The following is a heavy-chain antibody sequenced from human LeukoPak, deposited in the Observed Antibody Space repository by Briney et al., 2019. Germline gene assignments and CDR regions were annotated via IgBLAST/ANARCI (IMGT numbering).Heavy chain of an antibody. D-gene: IGHD4-17*01. J-gene: IGHJ4*02. CDR2: IYYSGST. Sequence: SETLSLTCSVSGGSISSYFWSWIRQPPGKGLEWIGYIYYSGSTNYNPSLKSRVSISVDTSKNQFSLKLSSVTAADTAVYYCARTGSTVTMLYPFDHWGQGTLVTVSS. CDR1: GGSISSYF. CDR3: ARTGSTVTMLYPFDH. V-gene: IGHV4-59*01.